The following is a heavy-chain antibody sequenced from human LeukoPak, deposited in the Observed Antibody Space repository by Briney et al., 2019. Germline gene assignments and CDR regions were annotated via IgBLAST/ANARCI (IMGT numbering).Heavy chain of an antibody. CDR3: ARGRLGYCTGGVCYFGA. Sequence: SETLSLTCTVSGGSISSYYWSWIRQPAGKGLEWIGRIYTSGSTNYNPSLKSRVTISVDTSKNQFSLKLSSVTAADTAVYYCARGRLGYCTGGVCYFGAWGQGTLVTVSS. CDR2: IYTSGST. CDR1: GGSISSYY. J-gene: IGHJ5*02. V-gene: IGHV4-4*07. D-gene: IGHD2-8*02.